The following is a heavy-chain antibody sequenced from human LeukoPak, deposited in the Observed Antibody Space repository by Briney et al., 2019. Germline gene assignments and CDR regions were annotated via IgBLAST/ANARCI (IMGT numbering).Heavy chain of an antibody. CDR2: ISGSGGST. V-gene: IGHV3-23*01. CDR3: AKARYDSIWADFDY. J-gene: IGHJ4*02. D-gene: IGHD3-16*01. CDR1: GFTFSSYA. Sequence: PGGSLRLSCAASGFTFSSYAMSWVRQAPGKGLEWVSAISGSGGSTYYADSVKGRFSISRDNSRNMLYLQMNSLRAEDTAVYYCAKARYDSIWADFDYWGQGTLVTVSS.